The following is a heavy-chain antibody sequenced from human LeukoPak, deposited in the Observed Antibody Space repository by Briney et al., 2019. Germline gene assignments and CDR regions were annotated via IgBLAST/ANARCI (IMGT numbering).Heavy chain of an antibody. D-gene: IGHD6-19*01. CDR1: GFTFSSYG. V-gene: IGHV3-30*18. CDR3: AKDRKQWLNDAFDI. Sequence: PGGSLRLSCAASGFTFSSYGMHWVRQAPGKGLEWVAVISYDGSNKYYADSVKGRFTISRDNSENTLYLQMNSLRAEDTAVYYCAKDRKQWLNDAFDIWGQGTMVTVSS. J-gene: IGHJ3*02. CDR2: ISYDGSNK.